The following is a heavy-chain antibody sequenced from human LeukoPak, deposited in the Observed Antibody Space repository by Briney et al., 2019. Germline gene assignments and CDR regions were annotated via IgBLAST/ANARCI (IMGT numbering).Heavy chain of an antibody. CDR3: ARDLYDSSGYKFDY. Sequence: ASVKVSCKASGYTFTGYYMHWVRQAPEQGLEWMGRINPNSGGTNYAQKFQGRVTMTRDTSISTAYMELSRLRSDDTAVYYCARDLYDSSGYKFDYWGQGTLVTVSS. CDR1: GYTFTGYY. CDR2: INPNSGGT. V-gene: IGHV1-2*06. J-gene: IGHJ4*02. D-gene: IGHD3-22*01.